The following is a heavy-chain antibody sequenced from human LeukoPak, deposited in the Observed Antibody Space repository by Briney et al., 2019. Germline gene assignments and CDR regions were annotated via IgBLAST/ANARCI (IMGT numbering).Heavy chain of an antibody. Sequence: GGSLRLSCAASGFTFSSYAMSWVRQAPGKGLEWVSSIGGLGGSTFYAVSVKGRFTISRDNSKNTLHLQMNSLRAEDTAVYYCAKRPDRSYYDRTGYYYLDYWGQGTLVTVSS. CDR3: AKRPDRSYYDRTGYYYLDY. CDR1: GFTFSSYA. V-gene: IGHV3-23*01. CDR2: IGGLGGST. J-gene: IGHJ4*02. D-gene: IGHD3-22*01.